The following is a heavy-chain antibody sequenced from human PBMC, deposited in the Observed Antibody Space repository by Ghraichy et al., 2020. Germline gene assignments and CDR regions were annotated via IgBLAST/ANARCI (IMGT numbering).Heavy chain of an antibody. CDR1: GGSISSYY. Sequence: LHISCTVSGGSISSYYWSWIRQPPGKGLEWIGYIYYSGSTNYNPSLKSRVTISVDTSKNQFSLKLSSVTAADTAVYYCARDPLLGYCSGGSCYEGAFDIWGQGTMVTVSS. V-gene: IGHV4-59*01. D-gene: IGHD2-15*01. CDR2: IYYSGST. CDR3: ARDPLLGYCSGGSCYEGAFDI. J-gene: IGHJ3*02.